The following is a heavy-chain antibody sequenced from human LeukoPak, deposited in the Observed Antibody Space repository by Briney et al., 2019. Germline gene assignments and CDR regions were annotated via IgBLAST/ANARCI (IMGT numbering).Heavy chain of an antibody. Sequence: PSETLSLTCAVYGGSFSGYYWSWIRQPPGKGLEWIGEINHSGSTNYNPSLKSRVTISVDTSKNQFSLKLSSVTAADTAVYYCARGFRVVVPAASHYYYYYMDVWGKGTTATVSS. CDR1: GGSFSGYY. CDR2: INHSGST. V-gene: IGHV4-34*01. D-gene: IGHD2-2*01. J-gene: IGHJ6*03. CDR3: ARGFRVVVPAASHYYYYYMDV.